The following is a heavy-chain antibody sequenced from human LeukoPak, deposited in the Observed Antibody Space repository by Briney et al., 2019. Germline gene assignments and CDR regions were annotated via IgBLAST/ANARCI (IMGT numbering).Heavy chain of an antibody. V-gene: IGHV4-61*02. Sequence: SETLSLTCTVSGDSISSSSSYWGWIRQPAGKGLEWIGRISSRGSTNYNPSLKSRVTMSIDTSKNQFSLKLSSVTAADTAVYYCARDGYYYDSSGWDYYYYYMDVWGKGTTVTVSS. CDR1: GDSISSSSSY. CDR2: ISSRGST. D-gene: IGHD3-22*01. CDR3: ARDGYYYDSSGWDYYYYYMDV. J-gene: IGHJ6*03.